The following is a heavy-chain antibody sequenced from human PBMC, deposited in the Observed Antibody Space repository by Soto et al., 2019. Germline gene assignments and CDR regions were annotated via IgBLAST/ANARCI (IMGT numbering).Heavy chain of an antibody. J-gene: IGHJ6*03. CDR1: GFTFDDYA. CDR2: ISWNSGSI. Sequence: ESGGGLVQPGRSLRLSCAASGFTFDDYAMHWVRQAPGKGLEWVSGISWNSGSIGYADSVKGRFTISRDNAKNSLYLQMNSLRAEDTALYYCAKEGGDCSSTSCYTLYYYYYYMDVWGKGTTVTVSS. V-gene: IGHV3-9*01. CDR3: AKEGGDCSSTSCYTLYYYYYYMDV. D-gene: IGHD2-2*02.